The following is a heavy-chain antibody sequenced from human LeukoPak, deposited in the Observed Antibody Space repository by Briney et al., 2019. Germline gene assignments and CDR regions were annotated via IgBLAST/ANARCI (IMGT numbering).Heavy chain of an antibody. CDR2: IKEDESAK. J-gene: IGHJ4*02. D-gene: IGHD3-16*01. CDR3: ARAVDVADY. Sequence: PGGSLRLSCAASGFIFTDHWMSWVRQALGKGLEWVANIKEDESAKFYADSVRGRFTISRDNAKNSLYLQMNNLRVEDTAVYYCARAVDVADYWGRGTLVTVSS. CDR1: GFIFTDHW. V-gene: IGHV3-7*01.